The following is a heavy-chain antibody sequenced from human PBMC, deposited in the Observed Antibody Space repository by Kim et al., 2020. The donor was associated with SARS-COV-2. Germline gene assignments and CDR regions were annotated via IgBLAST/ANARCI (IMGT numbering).Heavy chain of an antibody. CDR3: ARDRSGSYYTPGNWFDP. V-gene: IGHV4-61*01. CDR2: IYYSGST. Sequence: SETLSLTCTVSGGSVSSGSYYWSWIRQPPGKGLEWIGYIYYSGSTNYNPSLKSRVTISVDTSKNQFSLKLSSVTAADTAVYYCARDRSGSYYTPGNWFDP. D-gene: IGHD3-10*01. J-gene: IGHJ5*02. CDR1: GGSVSSGSYY.